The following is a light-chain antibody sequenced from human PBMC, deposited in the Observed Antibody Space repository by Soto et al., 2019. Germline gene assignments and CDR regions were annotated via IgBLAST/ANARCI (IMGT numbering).Light chain of an antibody. CDR3: QQYNNWPFA. CDR1: QSIGST. CDR2: DAS. V-gene: IGKV3-15*01. J-gene: IGKJ3*01. Sequence: EIVMTQSPATLSVSPGERATLSCRASQSIGSTLAWYQQKPGQAPRLLIYDASTRATGIPVRFSGSGSGTEFTLTINSLQSEDFTVSYCQQYNNWPFAFGPGTKVDIK.